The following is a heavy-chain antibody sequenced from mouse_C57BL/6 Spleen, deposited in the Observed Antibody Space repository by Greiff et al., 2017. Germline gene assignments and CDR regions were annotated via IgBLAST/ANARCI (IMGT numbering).Heavy chain of an antibody. D-gene: IGHD1-1*01. Sequence: VQVVESGPGLVQPSQSLSITCTVSGFSLTSYGVHWVRQSPGKGLEWLGVIWSGGSTDYNAAFISRLSISKDNYKSQVFFKMNSLQADDTAIYYCARRTYGSSYGYFDVWGTGTTVTVSS. CDR1: GFSLTSYG. CDR2: IWSGGST. V-gene: IGHV2-2*01. J-gene: IGHJ1*03. CDR3: ARRTYGSSYGYFDV.